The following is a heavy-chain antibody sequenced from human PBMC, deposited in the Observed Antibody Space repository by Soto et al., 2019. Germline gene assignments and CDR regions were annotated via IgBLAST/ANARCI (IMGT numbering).Heavy chain of an antibody. Sequence: QEQLVQSGAEVKKPGSSVKISCKASGGSFGNSAINWVRQTPGQGLEWVGGFIPVYRTLNFAQKFQGRVTITADESTGTAYMTLSSLASNDTVVYYCATGVIWIGYFTVDSWGQGTRVTVSS. CDR1: GGSFGNSA. V-gene: IGHV1-69*01. D-gene: IGHD3-3*01. CDR2: FIPVYRTL. CDR3: ATGVIWIGYFTVDS. J-gene: IGHJ1*01.